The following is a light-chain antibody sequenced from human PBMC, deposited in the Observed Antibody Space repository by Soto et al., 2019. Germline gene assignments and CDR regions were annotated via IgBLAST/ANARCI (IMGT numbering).Light chain of an antibody. V-gene: IGLV2-23*02. CDR3: CSSGGSPTYV. J-gene: IGLJ1*01. CDR2: EVN. CDR1: SSNVGSYKL. Sequence: QSVLTQPASVSGSPGQWITISCTGTSSNVGSYKLVSWYQQHPGKAPQLMIFEVNKRPSGVSNRFSGSKSGNTASLTISRLKVEDEAYYYCCSSGGSPTYVFGTGTKLTVL.